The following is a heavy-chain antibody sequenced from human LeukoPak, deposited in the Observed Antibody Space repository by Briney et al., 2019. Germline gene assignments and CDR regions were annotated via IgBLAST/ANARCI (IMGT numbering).Heavy chain of an antibody. CDR2: INHSGST. J-gene: IGHJ1*01. D-gene: IGHD4-17*01. V-gene: IGHV4-34*01. CDR3: ARGGVTVTTSSSEYFQH. Sequence: SETLSLTCAVYGGSFSGYYWSWIRQPPGKGLEWIGEINHSGSTNYNPSLKSRATISVDTSKNQFSLKLSSVTAADTAVYYCARGGVTVTTSSSEYFQHWGQGTLVTVSS. CDR1: GGSFSGYY.